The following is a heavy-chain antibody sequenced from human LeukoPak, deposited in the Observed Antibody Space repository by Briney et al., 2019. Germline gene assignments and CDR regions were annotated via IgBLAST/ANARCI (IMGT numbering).Heavy chain of an antibody. V-gene: IGHV3-23*01. CDR1: GFTFSRFA. D-gene: IGHD3-16*01. J-gene: IGHJ3*02. CDR2: ISGSGGST. CDR3: AKDREYSYVYDAFDI. Sequence: GESLKISCAASGFTFSRFALSWVRQAPGKGLEWVSGISGSGGSTYYADSVKGRFTISRDNSRNTLYLQMNTLRAEDTAVYYCAKDREYSYVYDAFDIWGQGTLVTVSS.